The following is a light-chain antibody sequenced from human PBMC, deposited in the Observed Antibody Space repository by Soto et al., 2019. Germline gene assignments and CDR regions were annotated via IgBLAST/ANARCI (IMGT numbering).Light chain of an antibody. V-gene: IGLV1-40*01. J-gene: IGLJ1*01. CDR2: GNS. CDR3: QSYDSSLSGSYV. CDR1: SSTIGTRYD. Sequence: QPVLTQPPSVSGAPGQTVTISCTGSSSTIGTRYDVHWYQQLPGEAPKLLIYGNSNRPSGVPDRFSGSKSGTSASLAITGLQAEDEADYYCQSYDSSLSGSYVFGTGTKLTVL.